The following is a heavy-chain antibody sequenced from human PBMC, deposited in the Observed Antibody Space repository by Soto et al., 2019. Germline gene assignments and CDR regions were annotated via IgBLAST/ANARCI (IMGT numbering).Heavy chain of an antibody. Sequence: QVQLQESGQGLVKPSQTLSLTCTVSGGSISSGGYYWSWIRQHPGKGLEWIGYIYYSGSTYYNPSLKSRVTISVDTSKNQFSLKLSSVTAADTAVYYCARVFRAVADYYYYGMDVWGQGTTVTVSS. J-gene: IGHJ6*02. CDR1: GGSISSGGYY. CDR2: IYYSGST. CDR3: ARVFRAVADYYYYGMDV. D-gene: IGHD6-19*01. V-gene: IGHV4-31*03.